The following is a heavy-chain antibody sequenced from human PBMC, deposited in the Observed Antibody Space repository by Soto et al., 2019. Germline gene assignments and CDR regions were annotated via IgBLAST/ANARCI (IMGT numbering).Heavy chain of an antibody. CDR3: AQALVFTGGDGFDI. CDR2: IYYSGNT. CDR1: GGSITTGGRY. Sequence: QVRLQEWGPGLVKPSQTLSLKCSVSGGSITTGGRYWSWIRQPPGMGLEWIGDIYYSGNTYYSASLKSRVTVSVEATKNQCPLKLCSVTAADTAVYYWAQALVFTGGDGFDIWGQGRLVTVSS. D-gene: IGHD1-1*01. V-gene: IGHV4-31*02. J-gene: IGHJ3*02.